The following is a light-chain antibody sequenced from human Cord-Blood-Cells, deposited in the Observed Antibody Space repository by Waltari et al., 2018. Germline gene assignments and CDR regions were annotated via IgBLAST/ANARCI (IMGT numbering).Light chain of an antibody. CDR2: EVS. CDR3: CSYAGSSTV. CDR1: SSDVGRYNL. J-gene: IGLJ2*01. Sequence: QSALTQPASVSGSPGQSITISCTGTSSDVGRYNLVSWYQQHPGKAPKLLIYEVSKRPSVVSNRFSGSNAGNTASLTISGLQAEDEADYYCCSYAGSSTVFGGGTKLTVL. V-gene: IGLV2-23*02.